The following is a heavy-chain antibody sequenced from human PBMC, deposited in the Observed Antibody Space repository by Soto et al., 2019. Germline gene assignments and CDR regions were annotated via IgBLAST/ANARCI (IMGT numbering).Heavy chain of an antibody. CDR1: GGSFRGYY. Sequence: QVQLPQWGAGLLKPSETLSLTCAVYGGSFRGYYWSWIRQPPGKGLEWMGEINHSGSTNYNPSLKSRVTISVDTSKNQFSLTPSSVTAADTAVYYCARGLDDILTGYRLPAIDYWGQGTLVTVSS. CDR2: INHSGST. V-gene: IGHV4-34*01. D-gene: IGHD3-9*01. CDR3: ARGLDDILTGYRLPAIDY. J-gene: IGHJ4*02.